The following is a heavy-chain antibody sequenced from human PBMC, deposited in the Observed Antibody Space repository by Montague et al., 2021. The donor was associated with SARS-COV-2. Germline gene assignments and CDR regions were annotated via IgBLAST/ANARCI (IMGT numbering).Heavy chain of an antibody. V-gene: IGHV4-39*01. D-gene: IGHD3-9*01. CDR3: ARQDDILTVYYYYGMDV. CDR2: IYYSGST. CDR1: GGSISSSSYY. J-gene: IGHJ6*02. Sequence: SETLSLTCTVSGGSISSSSYYWGWIRQPPGKGLEWIGSIYYSGSTYYNPSLKSRVTISVDMSKNQFSLKLSSVTAADTAVYYCARQDDILTVYYYYGMDVGGQGTTVTVS.